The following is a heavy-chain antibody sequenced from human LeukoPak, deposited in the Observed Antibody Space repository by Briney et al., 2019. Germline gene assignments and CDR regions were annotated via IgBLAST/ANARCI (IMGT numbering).Heavy chain of an antibody. CDR2: INHSGST. CDR1: GGSFSGYY. J-gene: IGHJ4*02. D-gene: IGHD2-15*01. Sequence: PSETLSLTCAVYGGSFSGYYWSWIRQPPGKGLEWIGEINHSGSTNYNPSLRSRVNISVDTSKNQFSLKLSSVPAADTAVYSCARSGPVDCSGGSCYEVYWGQGTLVTVSS. V-gene: IGHV4-34*01. CDR3: ARSGPVDCSGGSCYEVY.